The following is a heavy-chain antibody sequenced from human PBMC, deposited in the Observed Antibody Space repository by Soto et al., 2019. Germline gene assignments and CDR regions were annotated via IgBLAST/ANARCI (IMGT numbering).Heavy chain of an antibody. CDR3: ARDGWAVAGRRSRGYFDY. V-gene: IGHV3-33*01. CDR1: GFTFSSYG. J-gene: IGHJ4*02. Sequence: QVQLVESGGGVVQPGRSLRLSCAASGFTFSSYGMHWVRQAPGKGLEWVAVIWYDGSNKYYADSVKGRFTISRDNSKNTLYLQMNSLRDEDTGVYYCARDGWAVAGRRSRGYFDYWGQGTLVTVSS. D-gene: IGHD6-19*01. CDR2: IWYDGSNK.